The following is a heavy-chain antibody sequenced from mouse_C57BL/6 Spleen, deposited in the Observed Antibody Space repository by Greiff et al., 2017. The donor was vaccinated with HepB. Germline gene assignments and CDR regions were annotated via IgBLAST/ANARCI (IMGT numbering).Heavy chain of an antibody. CDR2: IDPSDSYT. D-gene: IGHD4-1*01. J-gene: IGHJ1*03. V-gene: IGHV1-59*01. Sequence: QVQLQQPGAELVRPGTSVKLSCKASGYTFTSYWMHWVKQRPGQGLEWIGVIDPSDSYTNYNQKFKGKATLTVDTSSSTAYMQLSSLTSEDSAVYYCARAPNWDGFYWYFDVWGTGTTVTVSS. CDR1: GYTFTSYW. CDR3: ARAPNWDGFYWYFDV.